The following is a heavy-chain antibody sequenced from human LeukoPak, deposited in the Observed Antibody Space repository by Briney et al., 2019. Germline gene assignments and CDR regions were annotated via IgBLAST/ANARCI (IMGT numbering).Heavy chain of an antibody. CDR1: GFTFGDYS. D-gene: IGHD2-21*01. V-gene: IGHV3-21*01. CDR2: ISSSSSYI. Sequence: GGSLRLSCAASGFTFGDYSMNWVRQAPGKGLEWVSSISSSSSYIYYPDSVKGRLTISRDNAKNSLYLQMNSLRAEGTAVYYCARQAYNAFDIWGQGTMVTVSS. J-gene: IGHJ3*02. CDR3: ARQAYNAFDI.